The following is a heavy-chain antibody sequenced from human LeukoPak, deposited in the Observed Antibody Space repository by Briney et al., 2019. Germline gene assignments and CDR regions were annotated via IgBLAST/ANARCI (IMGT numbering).Heavy chain of an antibody. V-gene: IGHV4-59*01. CDR2: IYYSGST. Sequence: SETLSLTCTVSGGSISSYYWSWIRQPPGKGLEWIGYIYYSGSTNYNPSLKSRVTISVDTSKNQFSLKLSSVTAADTAVYYCARVRDHRYYYYYMDVWGKGTTVTISS. CDR1: GGSISSYY. CDR3: ARVRDHRYYYYYMDV. D-gene: IGHD2-21*02. J-gene: IGHJ6*03.